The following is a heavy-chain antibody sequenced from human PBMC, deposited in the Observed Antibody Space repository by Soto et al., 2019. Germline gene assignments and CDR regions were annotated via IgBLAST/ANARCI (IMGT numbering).Heavy chain of an antibody. CDR2: ISYDGGNE. Sequence: QVQLVQPGGGVVQPGRSLRLSCAGSGFTFSSYGIHWVRQAPGKGLEWVALISYDGGNEKYTESVKDRLTISRDDSHNVAYLQMSSLRTEDTAMYYCAKDRYSGTYPTDFDYWGQGSLVTVSS. CDR1: GFTFSSYG. D-gene: IGHD1-26*01. V-gene: IGHV3-30*18. CDR3: AKDRYSGTYPTDFDY. J-gene: IGHJ4*02.